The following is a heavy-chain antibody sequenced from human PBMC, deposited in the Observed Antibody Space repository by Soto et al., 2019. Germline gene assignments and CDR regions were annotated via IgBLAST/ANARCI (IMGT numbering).Heavy chain of an antibody. CDR2: IIPIFGTA. CDR3: ARLRFLEWLSRYYYYGMDV. Sequence: QVQLVQSRAEVKKPGSSVKVSCKASGGTFSSYAISWVRQAPGQGLEWMGGIIPIFGTANYAQKFQGRVTITADESTSTAYMELSSLRSEDTAVYYCARLRFLEWLSRYYYYGMDVWGQGTTVTVSS. V-gene: IGHV1-69*01. J-gene: IGHJ6*02. D-gene: IGHD3-3*01. CDR1: GGTFSSYA.